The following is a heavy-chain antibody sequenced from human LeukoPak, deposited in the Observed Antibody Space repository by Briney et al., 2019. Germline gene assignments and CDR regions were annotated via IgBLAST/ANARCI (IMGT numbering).Heavy chain of an antibody. CDR1: GLTFSSHA. Sequence: PGGSLRLSCVASGLTFSSHAMTWVRQTPGKGLEWVSGITGSGGNTYHADSVKGRFAISRDNSKNTLYLQMNSLRAEDTAVYYCAKVSALPADYNWFDPWGQGTLVTVSS. V-gene: IGHV3-23*01. CDR3: AKVSALPADYNWFDP. J-gene: IGHJ5*02. CDR2: ITGSGGNT. D-gene: IGHD2-2*01.